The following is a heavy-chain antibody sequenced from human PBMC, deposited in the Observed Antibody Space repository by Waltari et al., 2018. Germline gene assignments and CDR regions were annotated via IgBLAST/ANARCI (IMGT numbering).Heavy chain of an antibody. CDR3: ARGTYSSSWYPYDY. Sequence: QVQLQQWGAGLLKPSETLSLTCAVYGGSFSGYYWSWIRQPPGKGLEWIGEINHRGSTNYNPALKSRVTISVDTSKNQFSLKLSSVTAAYTAVYYCARGTYSSSWYPYDYWGQGTLVTVSS. V-gene: IGHV4-34*01. J-gene: IGHJ4*02. D-gene: IGHD6-13*01. CDR1: GGSFSGYY. CDR2: INHRGST.